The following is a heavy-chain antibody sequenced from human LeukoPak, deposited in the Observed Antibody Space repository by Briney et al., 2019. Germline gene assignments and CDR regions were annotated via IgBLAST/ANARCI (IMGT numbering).Heavy chain of an antibody. CDR2: ISAYNGNT. CDR1: GYTFTSYG. CDR3: ARGPPTRDGYKSSGFDP. V-gene: IGHV1-18*01. D-gene: IGHD5-24*01. Sequence: ASVKVSCKASGYTFTSYGISWVRQAPGQGLEWMGWISAYNGNTNYAQKLQGRVTMTTDTSTSTVYMDLSSLTSEDTALYYCARGPPTRDGYKSSGFDPWGQGTLVTVSS. J-gene: IGHJ5*02.